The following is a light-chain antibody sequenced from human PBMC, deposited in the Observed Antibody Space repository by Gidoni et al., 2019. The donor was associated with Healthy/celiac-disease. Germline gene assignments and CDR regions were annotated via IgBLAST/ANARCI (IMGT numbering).Light chain of an antibody. J-gene: IGKJ1*01. CDR2: CAS. V-gene: IGKV4-1*01. CDR3: QQYYSTPRT. Sequence: DIVMTQSPDSLAVSLGERATINCKSSQSVLYSSNNKNYLDWYQQKPGQPPKLLIYCASTRESGVPDRFSGSGSGTEFTLTISILQAEYVAVYYCQQYYSTPRTFGQGTKVEIK. CDR1: QSVLYSSNNKNY.